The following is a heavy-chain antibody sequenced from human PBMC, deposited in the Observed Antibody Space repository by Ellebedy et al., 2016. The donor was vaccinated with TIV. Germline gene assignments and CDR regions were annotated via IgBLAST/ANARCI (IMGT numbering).Heavy chain of an antibody. V-gene: IGHV3-21*01. CDR1: GFTFSSYS. CDR2: ISSSSSYI. CDR3: ARDRGGSSWYPGDYYYYYGMDV. J-gene: IGHJ6*02. Sequence: GGSLRLSXAASGFTFSSYSMNWVRQAPGKGLEWVSSISSSSSYIYYADSVKGRFTISRDNAKNSLYLQMNSLRAEDTAVYYCARDRGGSSWYPGDYYYYYGMDVWGQGTTVTVSS. D-gene: IGHD6-13*01.